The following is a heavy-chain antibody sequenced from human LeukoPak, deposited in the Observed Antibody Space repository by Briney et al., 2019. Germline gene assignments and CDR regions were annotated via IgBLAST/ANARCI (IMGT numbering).Heavy chain of an antibody. CDR2: TTGTSDTI. CDR1: GFTFSSYS. CDR3: ASSKGPLDH. V-gene: IGHV3-48*02. J-gene: IGHJ4*02. Sequence: PGGSLRLSCAASGFTFSSYSMNWVRQAPGKGLEWLSYTTGTSDTIYYADSVKGRFTISRDNAKNSLYLQMSSLRDEDTAVYYCASSKGPLDHWGQGTLVTVSS.